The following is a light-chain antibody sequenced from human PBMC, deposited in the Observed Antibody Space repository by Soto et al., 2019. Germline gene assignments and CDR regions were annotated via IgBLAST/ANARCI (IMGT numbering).Light chain of an antibody. CDR3: QQYGSSAWT. Sequence: GLSQSPCALSLSTGERATLSCRASQSVSSGYLAWYQQKPGQAPRLLIYGASSRATGIPDRFSGSGSGTDFTLTISRLEPEDFAVYYCQQYGSSAWTFAQGTKVDIK. CDR1: QSVSSGY. J-gene: IGKJ1*01. V-gene: IGKV3-20*01. CDR2: GAS.